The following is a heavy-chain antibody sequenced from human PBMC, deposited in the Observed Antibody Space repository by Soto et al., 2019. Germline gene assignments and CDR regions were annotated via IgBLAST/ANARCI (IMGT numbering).Heavy chain of an antibody. CDR2: IYYSGST. D-gene: IGHD3-16*02. V-gene: IGHV4-31*03. CDR3: ARAMITFGGVIDPYYYYYMDV. CDR1: GGSISSGGYY. J-gene: IGHJ6*03. Sequence: QVQLQESGPGLVKPSQTLSLTCTVSGGSISSGGYYLSWIRQHPGKGLEWIGYIYYSGSTYYNPSLKSRVTISVDTSKNQFSLKLSSVTAADTAVYYCARAMITFGGVIDPYYYYYMDVWGKGTTVTVSS.